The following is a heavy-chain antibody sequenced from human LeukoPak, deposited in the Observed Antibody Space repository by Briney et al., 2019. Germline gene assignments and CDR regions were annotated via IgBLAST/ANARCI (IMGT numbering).Heavy chain of an antibody. Sequence: SETESLTCTVSGDSISRGSFSWTWIRQAPGKGLEWIGYIYPRGSTNYNPSLKSRVTISVDTSKNQFSLKLSSVTAADTAVYYCAXXGGYFXXXXXXXXXXXXSXXASXPTFD. V-gene: IGHV4-30-2*02. J-gene: IGHJ4*01. CDR3: AXXGGYFXXXXXXXXXXXXSXXASXPTFD. CDR2: IYPRGST. CDR1: GDSISRGSFS. D-gene: IGHD3-22*01.